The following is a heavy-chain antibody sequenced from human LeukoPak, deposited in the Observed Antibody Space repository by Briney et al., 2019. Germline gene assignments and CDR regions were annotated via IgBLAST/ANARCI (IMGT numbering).Heavy chain of an antibody. CDR2: IRSEANSYAT. D-gene: IGHD3-22*01. CDR1: GFTFSGSA. Sequence: GSLRLSCAASGFTFSGSAMHWVRQASGKGLEWVGRIRSEANSYATAYAASVKGRFTISRDDSKNTAYLQMNGLKTEDTAVYYCTRPDYYDSSGYYPPVGMDVWGQGTTVTVSS. V-gene: IGHV3-73*01. CDR3: TRPDYYDSSGYYPPVGMDV. J-gene: IGHJ6*02.